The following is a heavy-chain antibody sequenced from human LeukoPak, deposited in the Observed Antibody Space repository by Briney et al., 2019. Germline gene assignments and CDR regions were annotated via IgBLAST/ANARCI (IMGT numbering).Heavy chain of an antibody. V-gene: IGHV3-30*04. CDR3: ARDGGGIAAYYYYYMDV. D-gene: IGHD6-13*01. CDR1: GFTFSSYA. Sequence: GRSLRLSCAASGFTFSSYAMHWVRQAPGKGLEWVAVISYDGSNKYYADSVKGRFTISRDNSKNTLYLQMNSLRAEDTAVYYCARDGGGIAAYYYYYMDVWGKGTTVTVSS. J-gene: IGHJ6*03. CDR2: ISYDGSNK.